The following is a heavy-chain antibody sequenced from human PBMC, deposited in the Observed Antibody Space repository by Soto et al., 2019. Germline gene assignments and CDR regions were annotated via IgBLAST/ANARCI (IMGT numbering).Heavy chain of an antibody. V-gene: IGHV3-73*01. Sequence: EVQLVESGGGLVQPGGSLKLSCAASGFTFSGSAMHWVRQASGKGLEWVGRIRSKANSYATAYAASVKVRFTISRDDSKNTAYLQMNSLKTEDTAVYYCTRAGRGSTSNYYYYMDVWGKGTTVTVSS. CDR3: TRAGRGSTSNYYYYMDV. J-gene: IGHJ6*03. CDR2: IRSKANSYAT. CDR1: GFTFSGSA. D-gene: IGHD2-2*01.